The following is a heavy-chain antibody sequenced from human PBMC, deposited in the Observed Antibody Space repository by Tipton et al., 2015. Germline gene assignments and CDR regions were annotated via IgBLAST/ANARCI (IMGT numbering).Heavy chain of an antibody. Sequence: LRLSCTVSGASMSSSYWSWIRQPAGKGLEWIGRIYTSGNTMYNPSLKSRVTMSVDTPKNQFSLKVTSVTAADTAVYYCAREPLMLGGLRYAMDVWGQGTTVTVSS. J-gene: IGHJ6*02. CDR1: GASMSSSY. CDR3: AREPLMLGGLRYAMDV. D-gene: IGHD3-16*01. CDR2: IYTSGNT. V-gene: IGHV4-4*07.